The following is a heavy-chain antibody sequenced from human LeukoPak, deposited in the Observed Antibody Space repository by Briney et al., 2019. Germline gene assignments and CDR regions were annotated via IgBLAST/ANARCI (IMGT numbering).Heavy chain of an antibody. CDR1: GFIFSTYS. Sequence: GGSLRLSCAASGFIFSTYSMNWVRQAPGKGLEWVSSISSSTSYIYYADSVKGRFTISRDNAKNPLYLQMNSLRPEGTAVYYCARENSGSYYQFDCWGQGTLVTVSS. D-gene: IGHD1-26*01. CDR2: ISSSTSYI. CDR3: ARENSGSYYQFDC. V-gene: IGHV3-21*01. J-gene: IGHJ4*02.